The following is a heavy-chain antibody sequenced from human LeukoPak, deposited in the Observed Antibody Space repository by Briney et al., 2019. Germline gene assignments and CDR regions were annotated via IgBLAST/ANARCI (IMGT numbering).Heavy chain of an antibody. J-gene: IGHJ4*02. Sequence: PGGSLRLSCAASGFTVSSNYMSWVRQAPGKGLEWVSVIYSGGSTYYADSVKGRFTISRDNAKNSLYLQMNSLRAEDTAVYYCARDEDYDFWSGYYDWGQGTLVTVSS. CDR2: IYSGGST. D-gene: IGHD3-3*01. CDR3: ARDEDYDFWSGYYD. CDR1: GFTVSSNY. V-gene: IGHV3-66*01.